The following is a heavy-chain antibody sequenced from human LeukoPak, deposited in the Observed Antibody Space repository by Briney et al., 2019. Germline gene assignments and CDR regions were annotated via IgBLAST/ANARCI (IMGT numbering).Heavy chain of an antibody. CDR3: ARGHSSSGVY. V-gene: IGHV4-39*07. J-gene: IGHJ4*02. CDR2: IYYSGSA. Sequence: SETLSLTCTVSGGSISSGGDYWGWIRQPPGKGLEWIGTIYYSGSAYYSPSLKSRLTISVDTSKNQFSLKLSSVTAADTAVYYCARGHSSSGVYWGQGTLVTVSS. D-gene: IGHD2-2*01. CDR1: GGSISSGGDY.